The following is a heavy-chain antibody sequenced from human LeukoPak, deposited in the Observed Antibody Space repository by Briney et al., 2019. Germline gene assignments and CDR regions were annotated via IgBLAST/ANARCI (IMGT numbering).Heavy chain of an antibody. V-gene: IGHV4-30-2*01. CDR1: GGSISSGGYS. CDR3: ARGFATMVRGVVLDF. CDR2: IYHSGST. D-gene: IGHD3-10*01. Sequence: PSETLSLTCAVSGGSISSGGYSWTWIRQPPGKGLEWIGYIYHSGSTNYNPSLKSRVTISVDTSKNQFSLKLNSVTAADTAVYYCARGFATMVRGVVLDFWGQGTLVTASS. J-gene: IGHJ4*02.